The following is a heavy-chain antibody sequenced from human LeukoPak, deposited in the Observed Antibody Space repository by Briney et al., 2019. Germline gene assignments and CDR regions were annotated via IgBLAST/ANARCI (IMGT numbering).Heavy chain of an antibody. V-gene: IGHV3-21*01. CDR1: GFTFSSYS. CDR2: ISSSSSYI. CDR3: ARVIGSYGDSAY. Sequence: GGSLRLSCAASGFTFSSYSMNWVRQAPGKGLEWVSPISSSSSYIYYADSVKGRFTISRDNAKNSLYLQMNSLTAEDTAVYYCARVIGSYGDSAYWGQGALVTVPS. J-gene: IGHJ4*02. D-gene: IGHD4-17*01.